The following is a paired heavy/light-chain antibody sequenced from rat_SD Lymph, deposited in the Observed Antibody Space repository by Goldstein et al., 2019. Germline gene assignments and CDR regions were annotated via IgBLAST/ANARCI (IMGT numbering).Heavy chain of an antibody. D-gene: IGHD1-5*01. CDR2: ISSGSSYI. CDR1: GFTFSNYG. CDR3: ARDPYRYNFFDY. Sequence: EVQLVESGGGLVQPGRSLKLSCVASGFTFSNYGMNWIRQAPGKGLEWVAYISSGSSYIYYAETVKGRFTISRDNAKNTLYLQMTSLRSEDTALYYCARDPYRYNFFDYWGQGVMVTVSS. V-gene: IGHV5-34*01. J-gene: IGHJ2*01.
Light chain of an antibody. CDR2: SGS. J-gene: IGKJ2-3*01. CDR3: QQHNEYPYT. V-gene: IGKV16S1*01. Sequence: DVQMTQSPSNLAASPGESVSINCKASKSISKYLAWYQQKPGKANKLLIYSGSTLQSGTPSRFSGSGSGTDFTLTIRNLEPEDFGLYYCQQHNEYPYTFGAGTKLELK. CDR1: KSISKY.